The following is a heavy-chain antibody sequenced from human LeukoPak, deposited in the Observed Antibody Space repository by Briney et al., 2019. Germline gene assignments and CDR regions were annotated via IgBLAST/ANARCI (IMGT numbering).Heavy chain of an antibody. Sequence: PGGSLRLSCAASGFTFSSYSMNWVRQAPGKGLEWVSSISSSSSYIYYADSVKGRFTISRDNAKNSLYLQMNSLRAEDTAVYYCAKDLSMAAAGQSPFDYWGQGTLVTVSS. CDR2: ISSSSSYI. CDR1: GFTFSSYS. V-gene: IGHV3-21*01. J-gene: IGHJ4*02. D-gene: IGHD6-13*01. CDR3: AKDLSMAAAGQSPFDY.